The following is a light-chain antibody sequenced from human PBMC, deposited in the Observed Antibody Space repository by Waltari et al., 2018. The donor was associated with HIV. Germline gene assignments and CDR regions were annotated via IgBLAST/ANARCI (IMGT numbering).Light chain of an antibody. Sequence: DIQMTQSPSSLSASIGDRVTITCRASQGISNYLAWYQQKPGKIPKLLSYAASTLQSGVPSRFSGSGAGTDFTLTIRSLRPEDVATYYCQKYNSAPLTFGQGTKLEIK. CDR2: AAS. CDR3: QKYNSAPLT. CDR1: QGISNY. V-gene: IGKV1-27*01. J-gene: IGKJ2*01.